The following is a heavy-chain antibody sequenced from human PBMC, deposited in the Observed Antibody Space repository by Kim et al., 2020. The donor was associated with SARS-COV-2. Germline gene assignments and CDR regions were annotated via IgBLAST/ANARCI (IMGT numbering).Heavy chain of an antibody. CDR3: ARDWGPGGHGSGSYYETGWFDP. V-gene: IGHV6-1*01. D-gene: IGHD3-10*01. Sequence: SQTLSLTCAISGDSVSSNSAAWNWIRQSPSRGLEWLGRTYYRSKWYNDYAVSVKSRITINPDTSKNQFSLQLNSVTPEDTAVYYCARDWGPGGHGSGSYYETGWFDPWGQGTLVTVSS. CDR1: GDSVSSNSAA. CDR2: TYYRSKWYN. J-gene: IGHJ5*02.